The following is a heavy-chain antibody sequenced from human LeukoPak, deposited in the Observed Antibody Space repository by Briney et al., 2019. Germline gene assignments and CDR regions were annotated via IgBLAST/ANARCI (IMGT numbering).Heavy chain of an antibody. Sequence: GGSLRLSCAASGFTLSSYSMNWVRQAPGKGLEWVSSISSSSSYIYYADSVKGRFTISRDNAKNSLYLQMNSLRAEDTAVYYCAGNYDSSGYPLTTFDYWGQGTLVTVSS. CDR1: GFTLSSYS. V-gene: IGHV3-21*01. J-gene: IGHJ4*02. D-gene: IGHD3-22*01. CDR3: AGNYDSSGYPLTTFDY. CDR2: ISSSSSYI.